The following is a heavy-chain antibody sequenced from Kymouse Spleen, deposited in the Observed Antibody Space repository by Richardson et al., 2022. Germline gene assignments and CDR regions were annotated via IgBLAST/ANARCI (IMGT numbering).Heavy chain of an antibody. CDR2: ISWNSGSI. V-gene: IGHV3-9*01. J-gene: IGHJ3*02. Sequence: EVQLVESGGGLVQPGRSLRLSCAASGFTFDDYAMHWVRQAPGKGLEWVSGISWNSGSIGYADSVKGRFTISRDNAKNSLYLQMNSLRAEDTALYYCAKDIGNYDILTGYLDAFDIWGQGTMVTVSS. CDR1: GFTFDDYA. D-gene: IGHD3-9*01. CDR3: AKDIGNYDILTGYLDAFDI.